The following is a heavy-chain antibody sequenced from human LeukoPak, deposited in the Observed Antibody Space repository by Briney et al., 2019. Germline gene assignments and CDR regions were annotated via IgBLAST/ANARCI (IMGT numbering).Heavy chain of an antibody. CDR1: GGSISSYY. D-gene: IGHD1-26*01. CDR3: ARLSGCQTTPY. J-gene: IGHJ4*02. CDR2: IYYSRTT. V-gene: IGHV4-59*08. Sequence: PSETLSLTCTVSGGSISSYYWSWIRQPPEKGLEWIGYIYYSRTTNYNPSLKSRVTMSVDTSKNQFSLKLSSVTAADTAVYYCARLSGCQTTPYWGQGTLVTVSS.